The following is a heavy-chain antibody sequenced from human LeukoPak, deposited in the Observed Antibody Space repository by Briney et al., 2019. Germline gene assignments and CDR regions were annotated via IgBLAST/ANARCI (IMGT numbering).Heavy chain of an antibody. CDR2: LYHSGIT. CDR1: GDSITNTNYY. CDR3: AREWQYQFDS. J-gene: IGHJ4*02. Sequence: SETLSLTCTVSGDSITNTNYYWAWIRQSPGEGLEWIGSLYHSGITYYTPSLKSRVSISVDTSKSQFSLKVASVTASDTAVYYCAREWQYQFDSWGQGSLVTVSS. V-gene: IGHV4-39*07. D-gene: IGHD2/OR15-2a*01.